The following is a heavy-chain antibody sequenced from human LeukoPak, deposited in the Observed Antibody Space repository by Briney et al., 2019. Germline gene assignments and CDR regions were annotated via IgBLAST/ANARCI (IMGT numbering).Heavy chain of an antibody. CDR1: GGSISSYY. J-gene: IGHJ4*02. D-gene: IGHD7-27*01. CDR3: ARGQLGIYSFDY. V-gene: IGHV4-59*12. CDR2: IYYSGST. Sequence: MSSETLSLTCTVSGGSISSYYWSWIRQPPGKGLEWIGYIYYSGSTNYSPSLKSRVTISVDTSKNQFSLKLSSVTAADTAVYYCARGQLGIYSFDYWGQGTLVTVSS.